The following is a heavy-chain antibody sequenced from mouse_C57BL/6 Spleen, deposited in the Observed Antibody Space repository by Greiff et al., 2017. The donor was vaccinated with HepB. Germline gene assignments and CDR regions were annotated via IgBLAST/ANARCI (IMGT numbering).Heavy chain of an antibody. V-gene: IGHV1-82*01. CDR2: IDPGDGDT. J-gene: IGHJ4*01. CDR3: AATVVARMDY. D-gene: IGHD1-1*01. CDR1: GYAFSSSW. Sequence: QVQLQESGPELVKPGASVKISCKASGYAFSSSWMNWVKQRPGKGLEWIGRIDPGDGDTNYNGKFKGKATLTADKSSSTAYMQLSSLTSEDSAVYFCAATVVARMDYWGQGTSVTVSS.